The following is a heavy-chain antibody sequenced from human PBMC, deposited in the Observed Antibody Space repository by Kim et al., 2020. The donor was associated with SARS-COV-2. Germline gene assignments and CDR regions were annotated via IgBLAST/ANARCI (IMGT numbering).Heavy chain of an antibody. CDR1: GGTFSSYA. Sequence: SVKVSCKASGGTFSSYAISWVRQAPGQGLEWMGGIIPIFGTANYAQKFQGRVTITADESTSTAYMELSSLRSEDTAVYYCATLQGYSNYWFHPDYYYYGMDVWGQGTTVTVSS. J-gene: IGHJ6*02. D-gene: IGHD4-4*01. CDR2: IIPIFGTA. V-gene: IGHV1-69*13. CDR3: ATLQGYSNYWFHPDYYYYGMDV.